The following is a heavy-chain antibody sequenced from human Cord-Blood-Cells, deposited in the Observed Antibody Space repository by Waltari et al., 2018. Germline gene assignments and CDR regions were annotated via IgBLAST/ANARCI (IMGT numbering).Heavy chain of an antibody. D-gene: IGHD4-17*01. J-gene: IGHJ4*02. CDR1: GGSVSSVSYY. CDR2: IYYSGST. Sequence: QVQLQESGPGLVKPSATLSLTCTVSGGSVSSVSYYWSWIQQPPGKGLEWIGYIYYSGSTTYSPARKGRGTGSGDTSKNHFSLKLSSVTAADAAVDDCAGYGRDPGYRRQESLV. V-gene: IGHV4-61*03. CDR3: AGYGRDPGY.